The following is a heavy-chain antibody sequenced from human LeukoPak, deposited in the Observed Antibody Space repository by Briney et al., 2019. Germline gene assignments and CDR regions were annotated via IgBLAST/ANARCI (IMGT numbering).Heavy chain of an antibody. J-gene: IGHJ6*03. Sequence: GGSLRLSCAASGFTFSSYEMNWVRQAPGKGLEYVSAISSNGGSTYYANSVKGRFTISRDNSKNTLYLQMGSLRAEDMAVYYCARAQEYSGYDWGYYYYYMDVWGKGTTVTVSS. CDR3: ARAQEYSGYDWGYYYYYMDV. CDR2: ISSNGGST. V-gene: IGHV3-64*01. D-gene: IGHD5-12*01. CDR1: GFTFSSYE.